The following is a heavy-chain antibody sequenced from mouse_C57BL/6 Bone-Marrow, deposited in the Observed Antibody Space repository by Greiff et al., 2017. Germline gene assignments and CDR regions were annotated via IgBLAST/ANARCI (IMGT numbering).Heavy chain of an antibody. J-gene: IGHJ4*01. V-gene: IGHV1-55*01. CDR3: ARWGPTHDRRDYYAMDY. D-gene: IGHD2-14*01. CDR1: GYTFTSYW. CDR2: IYPGSGST. Sequence: VQLQQPGAELVKPGASVKMSCKASGYTFTSYWITWVKQRPGQGLEWIGDIYPGSGSTNYNEKFKGKATLTVDTSSSTAYMQLCSLTSEDSAVYYCARWGPTHDRRDYYAMDYWGQGTSVTVSS.